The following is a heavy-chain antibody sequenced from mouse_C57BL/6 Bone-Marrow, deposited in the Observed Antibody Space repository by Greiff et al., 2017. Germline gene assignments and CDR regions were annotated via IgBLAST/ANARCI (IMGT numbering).Heavy chain of an antibody. Sequence: QVQLQQSGAELARPGASVKLSCKASGYTFTSYGISWVKQRTGQGLEWIGEIYPRSGNTYYNEKFKGKATLTADKSSSTAYMELRSLTSEDSAVYFCARGDYYGSSYWFAYWGQGTRVTVSA. CDR1: GYTFTSYG. D-gene: IGHD1-1*01. CDR3: ARGDYYGSSYWFAY. CDR2: IYPRSGNT. J-gene: IGHJ3*01. V-gene: IGHV1-81*01.